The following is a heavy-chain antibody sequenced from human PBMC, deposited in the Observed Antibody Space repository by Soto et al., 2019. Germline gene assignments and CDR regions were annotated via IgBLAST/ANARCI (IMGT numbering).Heavy chain of an antibody. D-gene: IGHD6-6*01. CDR1: GGSISSTFYY. CDR3: ARDPSLYAARPQSLFDY. J-gene: IGHJ4*02. Sequence: SETLSLTCTVSGGSISSTFYYWVWIRQPPGKGLEWIGSIYYSGSTSYNPSHNPSLKSRVTISVDTSKNQFSLKLSSVTAADTAVYYCARDPSLYAARPQSLFDYWGQGTLVTVSS. V-gene: IGHV4-39*07. CDR2: IYYSGST.